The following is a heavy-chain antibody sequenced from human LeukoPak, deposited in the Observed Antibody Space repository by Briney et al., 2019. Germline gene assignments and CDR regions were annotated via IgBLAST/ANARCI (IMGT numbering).Heavy chain of an antibody. J-gene: IGHJ3*02. D-gene: IGHD3-9*01. CDR3: ARDTRGDILTGAHAFDI. V-gene: IGHV4-59*01. CDR2: IYYTGST. CDR1: GGSISSYY. Sequence: NPSETLSLTCTVSGGSISSYYWSWIRQPPGKGLEWIGYIYYTGSTNYKSSLKSRITISVDTSKNQFSLKLSSVTAADTAVYYCARDTRGDILTGAHAFDIWGQGTMVTVSS.